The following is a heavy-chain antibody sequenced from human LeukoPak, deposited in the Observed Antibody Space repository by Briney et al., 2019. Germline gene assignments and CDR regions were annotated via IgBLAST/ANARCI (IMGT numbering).Heavy chain of an antibody. J-gene: IGHJ5*02. CDR2: VSYRGTYT. V-gene: IGHV3-21*01. Sequence: GGSLRLSCEASGFLFSDYTMNWVRQAPGKGLEWVSSVSYRGTYTFYADSVTGRFTISRDNAKNSLYLQMDNLRVDDSALYYCVRDLRFIGGSDWFDPWGQGTQVIVSS. D-gene: IGHD3-3*01. CDR3: VRDLRFIGGSDWFDP. CDR1: GFLFSDYT.